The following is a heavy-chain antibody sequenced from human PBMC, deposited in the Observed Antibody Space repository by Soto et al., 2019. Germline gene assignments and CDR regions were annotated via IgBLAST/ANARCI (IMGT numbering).Heavy chain of an antibody. CDR2: IWYDGSRQ. J-gene: IGHJ4*02. CDR3: ARDIGVTDYRLDY. D-gene: IGHD2-21*02. V-gene: IGHV3-33*01. Sequence: QVQLVESGGGVVQAGRSLRLSCVGSGFTFSNYGLHWVRQAPGKGLEWVAVIWYDGSRQYYVDSVKGRFTISRDDSRDTLYLQMGSLRAEDTAVYYCARDIGVTDYRLDYWGQGTLVSVS. CDR1: GFTFSNYG.